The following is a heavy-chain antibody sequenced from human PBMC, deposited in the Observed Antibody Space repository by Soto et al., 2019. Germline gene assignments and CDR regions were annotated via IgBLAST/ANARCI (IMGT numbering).Heavy chain of an antibody. Sequence: QVQLVQSGAEVKKPGSSVKVSCKASGGTFSSYAISWVRQAPGQGLEWMGGIIPIFGTANYAQKFQGRVTITADQSTSTSCMELSSLISEDTAVYYCARADFDYYYYGMDVWGQGTTVTVSS. D-gene: IGHD2-21*02. CDR1: GGTFSSYA. J-gene: IGHJ6*02. CDR2: IIPIFGTA. V-gene: IGHV1-69*01. CDR3: ARADFDYYYYGMDV.